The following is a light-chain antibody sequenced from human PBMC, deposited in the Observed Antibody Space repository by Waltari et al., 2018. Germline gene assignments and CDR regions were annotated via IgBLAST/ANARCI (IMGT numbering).Light chain of an antibody. CDR3: QSFDGRRTL. Sequence: QSVLTQPPSVSAAPGRRVTISCTGDISNIGAGYDVHWYQQLPETSPKLLIYGKNNRPAGVPDRFSASRSGTSASLAITGLQAEDEADYYGQSFDGRRTLFGGGTKLTVL. J-gene: IGLJ2*01. V-gene: IGLV1-40*01. CDR1: ISNIGAGYD. CDR2: GKN.